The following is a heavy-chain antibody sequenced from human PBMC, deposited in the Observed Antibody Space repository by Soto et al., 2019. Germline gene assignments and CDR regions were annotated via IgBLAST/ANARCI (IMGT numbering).Heavy chain of an antibody. J-gene: IGHJ4*02. CDR1: GGSISSYY. CDR2: IYYSGST. V-gene: IGHV4-59*01. D-gene: IGHD6-13*01. Sequence: PSETLSLTCTVSGGSISSYYWSWIRQPPGKGLEWIGYIYYSGSTNYNPSLKSRVTISVDTSKNQFSLKLSSVTAADTAVYYCARGGAAAGPTDYWGQGTLVTAPQ. CDR3: ARGGAAAGPTDY.